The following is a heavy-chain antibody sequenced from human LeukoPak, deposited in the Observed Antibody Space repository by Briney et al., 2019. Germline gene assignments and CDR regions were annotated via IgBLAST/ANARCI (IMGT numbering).Heavy chain of an antibody. V-gene: IGHV5-51*01. J-gene: IGHJ4*02. Sequence: GESLKISCKGSGYIFTEYWIGWVRQMPGEAPELMGIIYPGDSDTRYSPSFQGQVTISADKSISTAYLQWSSLKASDTAMYYCARVTYYYGSGYDGYYFDYWGQGTLVTVSS. D-gene: IGHD3-10*01. CDR3: ARVTYYYGSGYDGYYFDY. CDR2: IYPGDSDT. CDR1: GYIFTEYW.